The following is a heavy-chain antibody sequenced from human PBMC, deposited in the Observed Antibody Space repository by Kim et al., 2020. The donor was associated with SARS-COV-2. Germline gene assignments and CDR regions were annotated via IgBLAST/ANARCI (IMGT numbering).Heavy chain of an antibody. J-gene: IGHJ4*02. D-gene: IGHD3-10*01. CDR3: ARGGYYGSGGFDY. Sequence: YNPSLESRVTKSVDTSKNQFSLKLSSVAAADTAVYYCARGGYYGSGGFDYWGRGTLVTVSS. V-gene: IGHV4-59*09.